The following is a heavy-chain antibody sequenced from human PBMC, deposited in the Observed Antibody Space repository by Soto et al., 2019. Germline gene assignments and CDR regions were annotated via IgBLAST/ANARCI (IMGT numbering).Heavy chain of an antibody. CDR2: ISYDGSNK. J-gene: IGHJ4*02. Sequence: GSLRLSCAASGFTFSSYAMHWVRQAPGKGLEWVAVISYDGSNKYYADSVKGRFTISRDNSKNTLYLQMNSLRAEDTAVYYCARDLRYYYGSGSPDYWGQGTLVTVSS. CDR1: GFTFSSYA. D-gene: IGHD3-10*01. CDR3: ARDLRYYYGSGSPDY. V-gene: IGHV3-30-3*01.